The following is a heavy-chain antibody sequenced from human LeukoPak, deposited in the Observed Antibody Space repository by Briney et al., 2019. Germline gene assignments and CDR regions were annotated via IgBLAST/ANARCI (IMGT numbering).Heavy chain of an antibody. CDR2: INHSGST. V-gene: IGHV4-34*01. CDR1: GGSFSGYY. CDR3: ARQLTYNWNYDAPFDY. J-gene: IGHJ4*02. Sequence: PSETLSLTCAVYGGSFSGYYWSWIRQPPGKGLEWIGEINHSGSTNYNPSLKSRVTISVDTSKNQFSLKLSSVTAADTAVYYCARQLTYNWNYDAPFDYWGQGTLVTVSS. D-gene: IGHD1-7*01.